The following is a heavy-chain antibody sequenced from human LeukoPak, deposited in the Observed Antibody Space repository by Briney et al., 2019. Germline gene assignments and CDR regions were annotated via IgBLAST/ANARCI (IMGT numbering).Heavy chain of an antibody. J-gene: IGHJ4*02. Sequence: ASVKVSCKASGYTFTSYAMNWVRQAPGQGLEWMGWINTNTGNPTYAQGFTGRFVFSLDTSVSTAYLQISSLKAEDTAVYYCARGGEVSYGSGSYPYYWGQGTLVTVSS. D-gene: IGHD3-10*01. CDR1: GYTFTSYA. CDR3: ARGGEVSYGSGSYPYY. CDR2: INTNTGNP. V-gene: IGHV7-4-1*02.